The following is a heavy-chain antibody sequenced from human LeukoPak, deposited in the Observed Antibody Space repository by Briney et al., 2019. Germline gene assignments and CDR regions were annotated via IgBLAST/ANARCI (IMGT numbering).Heavy chain of an antibody. CDR2: IYDSGST. CDR3: ARDQKLVGATSPAYYFDY. J-gene: IGHJ4*02. Sequence: PSETLSLTCTVSGGSISSYYWSWIRQPPGKGLEWIGYIYDSGSTNYNPSLKSRVTISVDTSKNQFSLKLSSVTAADTAVYYCARDQKLVGATSPAYYFDYWGQGTLVTVSS. V-gene: IGHV4-59*12. D-gene: IGHD1-26*01. CDR1: GGSISSYY.